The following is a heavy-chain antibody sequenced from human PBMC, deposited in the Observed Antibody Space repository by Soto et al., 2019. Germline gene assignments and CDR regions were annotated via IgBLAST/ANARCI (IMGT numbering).Heavy chain of an antibody. CDR2: IYYSGSI. D-gene: IGHD3-22*01. Sequence: QVQLQESGPGLVKPSQTLSLTCTVSGGSISSGGYSWNWVRQHPGKGLEGIGHIYYSGSIHYNSSLKVRVTITVDTSKNQFSRNLSSVTAADTAMYYCAREGMIVVVNDGAFDLWGQGTMVTVSS. J-gene: IGHJ3*01. CDR3: AREGMIVVVNDGAFDL. CDR1: GGSISSGGYS. V-gene: IGHV4-31*03.